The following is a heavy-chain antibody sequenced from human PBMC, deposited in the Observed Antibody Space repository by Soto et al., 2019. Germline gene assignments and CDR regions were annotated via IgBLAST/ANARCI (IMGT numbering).Heavy chain of an antibody. J-gene: IGHJ5*02. CDR2: INPSGGST. D-gene: IGHD2-15*01. CDR1: GYTFSNYY. V-gene: IGHV1-46*01. Sequence: GTSVKVSCKTSGYTFSNYYINWVLQAPGQGLQWMGRINPSGGSTIYAQKFQGRVTMTRVTSTSTVYMDLSSLTSEDTAVYYCAISELGYCSAGRWCGWFDPWGQGTLVTVS. CDR3: AISELGYCSAGRWCGWFDP.